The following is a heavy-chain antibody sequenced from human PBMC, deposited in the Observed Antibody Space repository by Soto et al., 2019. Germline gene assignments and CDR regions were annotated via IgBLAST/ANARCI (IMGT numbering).Heavy chain of an antibody. CDR2: IYHSGST. Sequence: PSETLSLTCAVSGGSIRSGGYSWSWIRQPPGKGLEWIGYIYHSGSTYYNPSLKSRVTISVDRSKNQFSLKLSSVTAADTAVYYCASLYGDYVTFDYWGQGTLVTVSS. J-gene: IGHJ4*02. D-gene: IGHD4-17*01. V-gene: IGHV4-30-2*01. CDR3: ASLYGDYVTFDY. CDR1: GGSIRSGGYS.